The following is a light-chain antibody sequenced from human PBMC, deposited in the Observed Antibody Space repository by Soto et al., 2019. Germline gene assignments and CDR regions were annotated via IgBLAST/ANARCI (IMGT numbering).Light chain of an antibody. J-gene: IGLJ2*01. CDR3: GTWDSSLSAVL. V-gene: IGLV1-51*01. Sequence: QSVLTQPPSVSAARGQKVTVSCSGSSSNIGNNYVSWYQQLAGTAPKLLIYDNDKRPSGIPDRFSGSKSGTSATLGITGLRTGDEVDYYCGTWDSSLSAVLFGGGTKLTVL. CDR1: SSNIGNNY. CDR2: DND.